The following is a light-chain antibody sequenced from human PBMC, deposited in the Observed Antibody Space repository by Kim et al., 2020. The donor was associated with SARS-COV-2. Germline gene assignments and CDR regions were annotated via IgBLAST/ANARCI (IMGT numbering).Light chain of an antibody. CDR1: QSISTW. CDR3: QQYNSYLFT. Sequence: DIQMTQFPSTLSASVGDRVTITCRASQSISTWLAWYQQKPGKAPKVLIYKASSLESGVPSRFSGSGSGTEFTLTISSLQPDDFATYYCQQYNSYLFTFGPGTKLEI. J-gene: IGKJ3*01. CDR2: KAS. V-gene: IGKV1-5*03.